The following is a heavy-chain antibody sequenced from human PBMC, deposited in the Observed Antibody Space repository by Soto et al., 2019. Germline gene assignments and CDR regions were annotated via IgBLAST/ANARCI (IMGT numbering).Heavy chain of an antibody. CDR2: ICFAGTT. CDR1: GGSITPYY. Sequence: QVQLQESGPGLVKPSETLSLSCTVSGGSITPYYWSWIRQPPGKGLEWIGYICFAGTTTYNPSLKSRVTISVDTAENQFSLKLTSVTAADTAVYYCARLGGYFQALDSWGQGTLVTVSS. D-gene: IGHD3-22*01. V-gene: IGHV4-59*08. CDR3: ARLGGYFQALDS. J-gene: IGHJ4*02.